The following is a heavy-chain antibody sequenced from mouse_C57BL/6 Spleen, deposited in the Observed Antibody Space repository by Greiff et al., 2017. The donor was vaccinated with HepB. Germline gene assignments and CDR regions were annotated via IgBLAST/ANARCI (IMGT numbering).Heavy chain of an antibody. J-gene: IGHJ2*01. D-gene: IGHD4-1*01. CDR3: ARHLGRLDY. Sequence: VQLKESGGDLVKPGGSLKLSCAASGFTFSSYGMSWVRQTPDKRLEWVATISSGGSYTYYPDSVKGRFTISRDNAKNTLYLQMSSLKSEDTAMYYCARHLGRLDYWGQGTTLTVSS. CDR1: GFTFSSYG. CDR2: ISSGGSYT. V-gene: IGHV5-6*01.